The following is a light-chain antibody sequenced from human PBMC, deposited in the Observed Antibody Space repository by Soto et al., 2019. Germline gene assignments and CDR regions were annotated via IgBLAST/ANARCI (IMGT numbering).Light chain of an antibody. V-gene: IGKV2-28*01. J-gene: IGKJ1*01. CDR1: QSLLHSNGYNY. Sequence: DIVMTQSPLSLPLTPGEPASISCRSSQSLLHSNGYNYLDWYLQKPGQSPQLLIYLGSNRASGVPDRFSGSGSGTDFTLKISRVEAEDVGVYYCMQALQTPPWTFGQGTKVEIK. CDR2: LGS. CDR3: MQALQTPPWT.